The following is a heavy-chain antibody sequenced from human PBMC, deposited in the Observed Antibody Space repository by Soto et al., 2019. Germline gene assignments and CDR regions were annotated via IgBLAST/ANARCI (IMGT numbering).Heavy chain of an antibody. D-gene: IGHD3-16*01. V-gene: IGHV3-30*04. CDR3: ARGFFVGAPDHFDY. J-gene: IGHJ4*02. CDR1: GFTFSDYP. CDR2: ISYDGRVK. Sequence: QVQLVESGGGVVQPGRSLSLSCAASGFTFSDYPMHWVRQAPGKGLEWVAVISYDGRVKYYVDSVKGRFTISRDDSKKPLYLQMNRLRVDHTAGDYFARGFFVGAPDHFDYWGQGTLVTVSS.